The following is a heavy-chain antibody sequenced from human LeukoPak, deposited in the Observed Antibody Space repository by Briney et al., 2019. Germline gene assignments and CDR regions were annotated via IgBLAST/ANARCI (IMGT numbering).Heavy chain of an antibody. J-gene: IGHJ4*02. CDR3: ARDITMIVVVSGY. D-gene: IGHD3-22*01. V-gene: IGHV1-2*02. Sequence: ASVKVSCKASGYTFTDFYMHWVRQAPGQGLEWMGWINPKSGGTNYAQQFQGRVTMTRDTSISTAYMELRSLRSDDTAVYYCARDITMIVVVSGYWGQGTLVTVSS. CDR2: INPKSGGT. CDR1: GYTFTDFY.